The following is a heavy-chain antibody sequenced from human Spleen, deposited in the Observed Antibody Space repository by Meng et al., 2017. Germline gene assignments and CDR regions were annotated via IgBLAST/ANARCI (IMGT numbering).Heavy chain of an antibody. CDR1: GYTFTSHT. CDR2: INTNTGNP. J-gene: IGHJ4*02. CDR3: ARDYSSSWYVYFDP. Sequence: ASVKVSCKTSGYTFTSHTINWVRQAPGQGLEWMGWINTNTGNPTYAQGFTGRFVFSLDTSVSTAYLQISSLKAEDTAVYYCARDYSSSWYVYFDPWGQGTLVTVSS. D-gene: IGHD6-13*01. V-gene: IGHV7-4-1*02.